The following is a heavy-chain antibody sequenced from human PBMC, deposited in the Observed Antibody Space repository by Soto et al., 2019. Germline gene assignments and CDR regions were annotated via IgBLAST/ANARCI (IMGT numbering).Heavy chain of an antibody. Sequence: GASVKVSCRASGCTFASYGISWVRQAPGQGLEWMGWISAYNGNTNYAQKLQGRVTMTTDTSTSTAYMELRSLRSDDTAVYYCARGLESLWPFNPYGFDPWGQGTLVTVSS. J-gene: IGHJ5*02. CDR2: ISAYNGNT. V-gene: IGHV1-18*01. D-gene: IGHD3-3*01. CDR1: GCTFASYG. CDR3: ARGLESLWPFNPYGFDP.